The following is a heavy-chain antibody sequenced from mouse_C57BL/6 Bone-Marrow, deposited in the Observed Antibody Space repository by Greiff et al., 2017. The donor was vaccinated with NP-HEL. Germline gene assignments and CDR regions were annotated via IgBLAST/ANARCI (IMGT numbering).Heavy chain of an antibody. Sequence: EVKVVESGGGLVQSGRSLRLSCATSGFTFSDFYMEWVRQAPGKGLEWIAASRNKANDYTTEYSASVKGRFIVSRDTSQSILYLQMNALRAEDTAIYYCARDCYYAMDYWGQGTSVTVSS. CDR2: SRNKANDYTT. V-gene: IGHV7-1*01. CDR1: GFTFSDFY. CDR3: ARDCYYAMDY. J-gene: IGHJ4*01.